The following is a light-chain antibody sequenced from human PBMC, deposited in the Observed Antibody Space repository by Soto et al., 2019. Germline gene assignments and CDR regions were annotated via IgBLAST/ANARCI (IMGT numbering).Light chain of an antibody. CDR2: GTS. V-gene: IGKV3-20*01. Sequence: EIVLTQSPGALSLSPGERATLSCRASQTVHSGHLAWYQQKPGQTPTLLIYGTSTRATGIPDRFSGSASGTDFTLTISRLEPEDSAVYYCQQYGNSPGTFGPGTKVAIK. CDR1: QTVHSGH. CDR3: QQYGNSPGT. J-gene: IGKJ1*01.